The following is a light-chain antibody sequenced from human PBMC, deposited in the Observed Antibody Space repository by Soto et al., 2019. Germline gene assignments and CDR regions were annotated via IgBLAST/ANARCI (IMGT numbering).Light chain of an antibody. V-gene: IGKV1-39*01. Sequence: IQMTQSPSSLSASVGDRVTITCRASQSISSYLNWYQQKPGTAPKLLIYAASSLQSGVPSRFSGSGSGTDLTITISSLQPEDFETDYCQQRYSTPITFGQGTRLEIK. CDR3: QQRYSTPIT. CDR2: AAS. J-gene: IGKJ5*01. CDR1: QSISSY.